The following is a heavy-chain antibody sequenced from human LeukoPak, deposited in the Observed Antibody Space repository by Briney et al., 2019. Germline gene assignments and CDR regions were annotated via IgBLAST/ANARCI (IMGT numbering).Heavy chain of an antibody. CDR1: GFTFSSYA. CDR3: AKAPGMSRYYYMDV. J-gene: IGHJ6*03. CDR2: ISGSIGST. V-gene: IGHV3-23*01. Sequence: PGGSLRLSCAASGFTFSSYAMSWVHQAPGKGLEWVSTISGSIGSTYYADSVKGRFTISRDNSKNTLYLQMNSLRAEDTAVYYCAKAPGMSRYYYMDVWGKGTTVTVSS. D-gene: IGHD5/OR15-5a*01.